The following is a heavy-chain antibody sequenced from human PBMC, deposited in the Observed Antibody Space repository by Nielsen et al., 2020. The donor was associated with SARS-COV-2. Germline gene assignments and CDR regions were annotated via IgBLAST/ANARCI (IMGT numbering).Heavy chain of an antibody. CDR3: ATELITMVRGVIRDY. Sequence: SETLSLTCAVSGGSISSSNWWSWVRQPPGKGLEWIGEIYHSGSTNYNPSLKSRVTISVDKSKNQFSLKLSSVTAADTAVYYCATELITMVRGVIRDYWGQGTLVTVSS. CDR2: IYHSGST. V-gene: IGHV4-4*02. CDR1: GGSISSSNW. D-gene: IGHD3-10*01. J-gene: IGHJ4*02.